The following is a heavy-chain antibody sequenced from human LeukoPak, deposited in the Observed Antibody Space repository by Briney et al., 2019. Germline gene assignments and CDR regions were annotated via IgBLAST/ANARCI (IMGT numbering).Heavy chain of an antibody. CDR1: GFTFSKSA. Sequence: PGGSLRLSCAGSGFTFSKSAMTWVRQAPGTGLEWVSAIGGRGGHTYYTDSVKGRFTISRDNSKNMLYLQMSSLRAEDTAVYYCAKREAEESGPIDYWGQGTLVTVSS. J-gene: IGHJ4*02. D-gene: IGHD3-3*01. CDR3: AKREAEESGPIDY. CDR2: IGGRGGHT. V-gene: IGHV3-23*01.